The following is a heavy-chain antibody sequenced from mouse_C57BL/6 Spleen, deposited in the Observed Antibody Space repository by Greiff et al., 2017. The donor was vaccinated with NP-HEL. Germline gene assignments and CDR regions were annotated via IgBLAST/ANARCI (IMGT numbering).Heavy chain of an antibody. D-gene: IGHD1-1*01. Sequence: QVQLKESGADLAKPGASVKLSCKASGYTFTSYWMHWVKQRPGQGLAWIGYINPSRGYTKYNQKFKDQATLTADKSSITAYMQLSSLTYEDSAVYYCARKDTTVGPDYWGQGTTLTVSS. J-gene: IGHJ2*01. CDR3: ARKDTTVGPDY. CDR2: INPSRGYT. CDR1: GYTFTSYW. V-gene: IGHV1-7*01.